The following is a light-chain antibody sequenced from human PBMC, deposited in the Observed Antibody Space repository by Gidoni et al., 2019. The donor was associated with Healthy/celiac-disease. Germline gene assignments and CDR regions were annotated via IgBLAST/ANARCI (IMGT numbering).Light chain of an antibody. CDR1: QSISSY. V-gene: IGKV1-39*01. CDR3: QQSYSTPST. CDR2: ASS. J-gene: IGKJ1*01. Sequence: DIQMTKSPSSLSASVGDRVTITCRARQSISSYLNWYQQKPGKAPKLLIYASSSLQSGVPSRFSGSGSGTYFTLTISSLQPEDFATYYCQQSYSTPSTFXXXTKVEIK.